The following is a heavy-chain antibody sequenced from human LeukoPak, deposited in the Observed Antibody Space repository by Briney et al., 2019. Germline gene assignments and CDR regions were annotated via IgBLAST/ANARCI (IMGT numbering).Heavy chain of an antibody. Sequence: EASETLSLTCTVSGGFISSSSYYWGWIRQPPGKGLEWIGSIYYSGSTYYNPSLKSRVTISVDTSKNQFSLKLSSVTAADTAVYYCARDAIAASNFDYWGQGTLVTVSS. CDR1: GGFISSSSYY. D-gene: IGHD6-6*01. J-gene: IGHJ4*02. CDR2: IYYSGST. V-gene: IGHV4-39*07. CDR3: ARDAIAASNFDY.